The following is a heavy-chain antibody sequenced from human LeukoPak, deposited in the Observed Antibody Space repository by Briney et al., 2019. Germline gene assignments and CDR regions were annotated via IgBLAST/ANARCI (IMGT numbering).Heavy chain of an antibody. CDR3: AKGVKSRWGSWERDY. J-gene: IGHJ4*02. CDR1: GFTFSSYA. Sequence: GGSLRLSCAASGFTFSSYAMSWVRQAPGKGLEWVSAISGSGGSTYYADSVKGRFTISRDNSKNTLYLQMNSLRAEDTAVYYCAKGVKSRWGSWERDYWGQGTLVTVSS. V-gene: IGHV3-23*01. CDR2: ISGSGGST. D-gene: IGHD6-13*01.